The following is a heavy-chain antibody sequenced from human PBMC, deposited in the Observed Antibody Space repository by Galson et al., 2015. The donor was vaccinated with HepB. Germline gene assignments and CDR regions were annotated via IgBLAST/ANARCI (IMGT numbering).Heavy chain of an antibody. CDR2: ITPSSGST. CDR3: AREKSAYYET. J-gene: IGHJ5*02. CDR1: GYTFTSYY. D-gene: IGHD3-22*01. V-gene: IGHV1-46*01. Sequence: SVKVSCKASGYTFTSYYMHWVRQAPGQGLEWMGIITPSSGSTTYAQKFQGRVTMTRDTSTSTVFMDLTSLRSEDTAVYYCAREKSAYYETWGQGTLVTVSS.